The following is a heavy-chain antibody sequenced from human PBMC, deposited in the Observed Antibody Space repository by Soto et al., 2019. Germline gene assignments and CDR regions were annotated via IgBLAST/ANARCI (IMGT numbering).Heavy chain of an antibody. D-gene: IGHD4-17*01. CDR1: GFTFSSYG. CDR3: AKGGSTTVTTLDY. V-gene: IGHV3-30*18. CDR2: ISYDGSNK. J-gene: IGHJ4*02. Sequence: QVQLVESGGGVVQPGRSLRLSCAASGFTFSSYGVHWVRQAPGKGLEWVAVISYDGSNKYYADSVKGRFTISRDNSKNTLYLQMNSLRAEDTAVYYCAKGGSTTVTTLDYWGQGTLVTVSS.